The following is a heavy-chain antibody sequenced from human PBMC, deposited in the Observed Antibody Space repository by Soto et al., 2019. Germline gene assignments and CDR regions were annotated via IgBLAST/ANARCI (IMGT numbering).Heavy chain of an antibody. CDR1: GFAFSSYW. D-gene: IGHD3-3*01. CDR2: INSDGTST. Sequence: EVQLVESGGGLVQPGGSLRLSCAVSGFAFSSYWMHWVRQTPGKGLVWVSRINSDGTSTAYADSVKGRFTISRDNAKDTLYLEMNSLRAEDMAVYYCARDGWDLEWLLRVYSYMDVWGKGTTVTVSS. CDR3: ARDGWDLEWLLRVYSYMDV. V-gene: IGHV3-74*01. J-gene: IGHJ6*03.